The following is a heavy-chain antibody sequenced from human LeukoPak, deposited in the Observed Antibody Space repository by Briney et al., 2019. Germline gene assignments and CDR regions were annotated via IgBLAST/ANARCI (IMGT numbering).Heavy chain of an antibody. CDR3: AGDIRWFGTFDY. CDR1: GFTFSSYW. CDR2: INSDGSST. D-gene: IGHD3-10*01. V-gene: IGHV3-74*01. J-gene: IGHJ4*02. Sequence: GGSLRLSCAASGFTFSSYWMHWVRQAPGKGLVWVSRINSDGSSTSYADSVKGRFTISRDNAKNTLYLQMNSLRAEDTAVYYCAGDIRWFGTFDYWGQGTLVTVSS.